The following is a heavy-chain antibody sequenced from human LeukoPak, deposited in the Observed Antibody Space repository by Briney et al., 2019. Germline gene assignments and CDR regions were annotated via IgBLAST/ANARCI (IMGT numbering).Heavy chain of an antibody. CDR2: ISGSGGST. CDR3: AKTGYCSSTSCYRLNWFDP. J-gene: IGHJ5*02. V-gene: IGHV3-23*01. D-gene: IGHD2-2*02. Sequence: PGESLRLSCAASGFTFSSYAMSWVRQAPGKGLEWVSAISGSGGSTYYADSVKGRFTISRDNSKNTLYLQMNSLRAEDTAVYYCAKTGYCSSTSCYRLNWFDPWGQGTLVTVSS. CDR1: GFTFSSYA.